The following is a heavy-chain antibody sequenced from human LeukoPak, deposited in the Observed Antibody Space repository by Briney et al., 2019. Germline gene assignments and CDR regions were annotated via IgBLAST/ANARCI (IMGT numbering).Heavy chain of an antibody. J-gene: IGHJ4*02. CDR3: ARGHSSGWLTLFDY. V-gene: IGHV3-30*02. Sequence: GGSLRLSCAASGFTFSSYGMHWVRQAPGKGLEWVAFIRYDGSNKYYADSVKGRFTISRDNSKNTLYLQMNSLRAEDTALYYCARGHSSGWLTLFDYWGQGTLVTVSS. CDR2: IRYDGSNK. D-gene: IGHD6-19*01. CDR1: GFTFSSYG.